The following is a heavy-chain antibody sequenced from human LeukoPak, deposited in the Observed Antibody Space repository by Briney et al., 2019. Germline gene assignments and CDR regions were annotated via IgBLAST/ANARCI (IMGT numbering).Heavy chain of an antibody. D-gene: IGHD2-15*01. CDR3: ARDVSDCSGGSCYSYFDY. Sequence: ASVKVSCKASGYTFTSYYMHWVRRAPGRGLEWMGIINPSGGNTSYAQKFQGRVTMTRDTSTSTVYMELSSLRSEDTAVYYCARDVSDCSGGSCYSYFDYWGQGTLVTVSS. J-gene: IGHJ4*02. V-gene: IGHV1-46*01. CDR1: GYTFTSYY. CDR2: INPSGGNT.